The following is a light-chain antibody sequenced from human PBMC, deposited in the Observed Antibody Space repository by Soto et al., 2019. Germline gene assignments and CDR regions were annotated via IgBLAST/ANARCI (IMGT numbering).Light chain of an antibody. CDR1: SSDLGDYDY. J-gene: IGLJ2*01. CDR2: EVN. Sequence: QSALTQPPSASGSPGQSVTISCTGTSSDLGDYDYVSWYQQHPGKAPKLMIYEVNQRPSGVPDRFSGSKSGNTASLTVTGLQAEYEADYYCSSYAGNNNLIFGGGTKLTVL. V-gene: IGLV2-8*01. CDR3: SSYAGNNNLI.